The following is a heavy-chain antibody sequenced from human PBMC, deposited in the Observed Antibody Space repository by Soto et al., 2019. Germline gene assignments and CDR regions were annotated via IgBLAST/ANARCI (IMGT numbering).Heavy chain of an antibody. D-gene: IGHD3-22*01. CDR1: RYTFPGYY. J-gene: IGHJ4*02. CDR3: ATARGEHYYDSSGHQWYFDY. V-gene: IGHV1-2*02. Sequence: GXSGGLSYRASRYTFPGYYMHWVRQAPGQGLEWMGWINPNSGGTNYAQKFQGRVTMTRDTSISTAYMELSRLRSDDTAVYYCATARGEHYYDSSGHQWYFDYWGQGTLVTVYS. CDR2: INPNSGGT.